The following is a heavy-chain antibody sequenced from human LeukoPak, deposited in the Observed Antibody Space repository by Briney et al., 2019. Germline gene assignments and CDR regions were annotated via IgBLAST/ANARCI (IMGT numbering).Heavy chain of an antibody. CDR2: ISGSGGST. V-gene: IGHV3-23*01. Sequence: GGSLRLSCAASGYTYSSYTMLWVRQAPGKGLEWVSAISGSGGSTYYADSVKGRFTISRDNSKNTLYLQMNSLRAEDTAVYYCAKVRQVGYYGSGSYSHYFDYWGQGTLVTVSS. D-gene: IGHD3-10*01. J-gene: IGHJ4*02. CDR3: AKVRQVGYYGSGSYSHYFDY. CDR1: GYTYSSYT.